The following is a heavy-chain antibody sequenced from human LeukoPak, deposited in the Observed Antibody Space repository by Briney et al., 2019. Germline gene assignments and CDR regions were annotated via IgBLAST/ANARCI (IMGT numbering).Heavy chain of an antibody. CDR3: ARDIKRRVFTDY. CDR2: INSDGSGT. CDR1: GFTPSSYS. J-gene: IGHJ4*02. Sequence: GGSLRLSCVAAGFTPSSYSMHWVRQAPGKGLVWVSRINSDGSGTIYGDSVKGRFTISRDNAKNTLYLQMDSLRAEDTAVYHEARDIKRRVFTDYWGQGTLVTVSS. V-gene: IGHV3-74*01.